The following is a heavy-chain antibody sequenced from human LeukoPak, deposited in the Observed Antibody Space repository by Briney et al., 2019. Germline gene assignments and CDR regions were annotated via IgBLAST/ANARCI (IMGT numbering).Heavy chain of an antibody. CDR3: ARAAAVAGTGGFY. CDR1: GFNFSTYW. CDR2: INSDGSST. V-gene: IGHV3-74*01. J-gene: IGHJ4*02. Sequence: GGSLRLSCAASGFNFSTYWMHWVRQAPGKGLVWVSRINSDGSSTSYADSVKGRFTISRDNAKNTLYLQMNSLRAEDTAVYYCARAAAVAGTGGFYWGQGTLVTVFS. D-gene: IGHD6-19*01.